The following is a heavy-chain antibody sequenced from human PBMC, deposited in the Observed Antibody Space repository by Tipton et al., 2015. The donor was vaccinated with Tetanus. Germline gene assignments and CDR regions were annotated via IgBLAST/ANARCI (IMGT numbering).Heavy chain of an antibody. D-gene: IGHD3-10*01. J-gene: IGHJ4*02. CDR3: ARGVWFGPGPRYYFDY. Sequence: TLSLTCTVSGGSISSYYWSWIRQPAGKGLEWIGRIYSSGSTHYNPSLKSRVTMSLDTSKNQFSLKLNSVTAADTAVYYCARGVWFGPGPRYYFDYWGQGTPVTVSS. CDR2: IYSSGST. V-gene: IGHV4-4*07. CDR1: GGSISSYY.